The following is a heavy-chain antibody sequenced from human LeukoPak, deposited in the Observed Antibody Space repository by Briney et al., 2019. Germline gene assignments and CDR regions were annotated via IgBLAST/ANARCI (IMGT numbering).Heavy chain of an antibody. D-gene: IGHD3-3*01. CDR1: GYTFTSYG. V-gene: IGHV1-18*01. CDR3: ARAIGGYYDFWSGSYEGWYFDY. J-gene: IGHJ4*02. CDR2: ISAYNGNT. Sequence: ASVKVSCKASGYTFTSYGISWVRQAPGQGLEWMGWISAYNGNTNYAQKLQGRVTMTTDTSTSTAYMELRSLRSGDTAVYYCARAIGGYYDFWSGSYEGWYFDYWGQGTLVTVSS.